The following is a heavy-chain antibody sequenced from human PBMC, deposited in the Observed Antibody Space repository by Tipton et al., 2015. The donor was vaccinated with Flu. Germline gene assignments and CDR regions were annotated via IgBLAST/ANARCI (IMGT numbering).Heavy chain of an antibody. CDR3: AKDVAVVPAAFLDS. V-gene: IGHV3-23*01. CDR2: ISGGGYAP. CDR1: GFTFSNYA. Sequence: SLRLSCADSGFTFSNYALNWVRQTPGKGLELVSHISGGGYAPYYADSVKGRFTISRDNSNNVLYLQMNSLRADDTAIYYCAKDVAVVPAAFLDSWGQGTLVTVSS. D-gene: IGHD2-2*01. J-gene: IGHJ4*02.